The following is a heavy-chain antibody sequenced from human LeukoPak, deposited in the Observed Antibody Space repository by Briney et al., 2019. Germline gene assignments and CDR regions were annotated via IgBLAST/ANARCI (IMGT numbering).Heavy chain of an antibody. CDR2: ISGSGGST. CDR1: GFTLSSYA. D-gene: IGHD3-16*01. V-gene: IGHV3-23*01. J-gene: IGHJ4*02. CDR3: AKDRLARFTLADY. Sequence: GGSLRLSCAASGFTLSSYAMSWVRQAPGKGLEWVSAISGSGGSTYYADSVKGRFTISRDNSKNTLYLQMNSLRAEDTAVYYCAKDRLARFTLADYWGQGTLVTVSS.